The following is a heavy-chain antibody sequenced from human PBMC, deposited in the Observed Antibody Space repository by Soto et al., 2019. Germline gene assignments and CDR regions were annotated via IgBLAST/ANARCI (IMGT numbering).Heavy chain of an antibody. CDR2: ISGSGGNT. CDR1: GFTFSSYA. V-gene: IGHV3-23*01. D-gene: IGHD3-3*01. CDR3: AKDQFTVFGVVLPNDAFDI. Sequence: GGSLRLSCAASGFTFSSYAMSWVRQAPGKGLEWVSAISGSGGNTYSADSVKGRFTISRDNSKNTLYLQMNSLRAEDTAVYYCAKDQFTVFGVVLPNDAFDIWGQGTMVTVSS. J-gene: IGHJ3*02.